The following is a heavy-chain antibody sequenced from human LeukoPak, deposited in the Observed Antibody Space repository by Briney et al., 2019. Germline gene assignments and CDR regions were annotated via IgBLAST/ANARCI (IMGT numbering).Heavy chain of an antibody. J-gene: IGHJ4*02. D-gene: IGHD3-16*02. Sequence: ESLKISCKGSGYGFATYWIGWVRQMPGKGLEWMGIIYPGDSDTRYSPSFQGQVTISADKSITTAYLQWNSLQASDTAMYYCARRTDFVADDYFDFWGQGTLVTVSS. CDR1: GYGFATYW. V-gene: IGHV5-51*01. CDR3: ARRTDFVADDYFDF. CDR2: IYPGDSDT.